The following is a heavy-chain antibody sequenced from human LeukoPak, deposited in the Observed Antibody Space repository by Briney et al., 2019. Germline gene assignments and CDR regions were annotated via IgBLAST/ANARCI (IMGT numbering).Heavy chain of an antibody. CDR3: ARPYGDNDLDWFDP. D-gene: IGHD4-17*01. V-gene: IGHV1-2*02. J-gene: IGHJ5*02. CDR2: INPNSGGT. Sequence: ASVKVSCKASGYTFTGYYMHWVRQAPGQGLEWMGWINPNSGGTNYAQKFQGRVTMTRDTSISTAYMELSRLRSDDTVVYYCARPYGDNDLDWFDPWGQGTLVTVSS. CDR1: GYTFTGYY.